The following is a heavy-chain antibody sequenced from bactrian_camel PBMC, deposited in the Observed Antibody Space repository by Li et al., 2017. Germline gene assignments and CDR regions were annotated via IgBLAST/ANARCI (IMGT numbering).Heavy chain of an antibody. CDR1: GFTFSNYA. V-gene: IGHV3S35*01. D-gene: IGHD2*01. J-gene: IGHJ4*01. CDR2: INRGGTT. Sequence: VQLVESGGGLVQPGGSLRLSCAASGFTFSNYAMSWVRQAPGKGLEWVSIINRGGTTYYADSMKGRSTISRDNATNTVYLQMNSLKPEDTAVYYCVSLVGRPLVHQGTQVTVS.